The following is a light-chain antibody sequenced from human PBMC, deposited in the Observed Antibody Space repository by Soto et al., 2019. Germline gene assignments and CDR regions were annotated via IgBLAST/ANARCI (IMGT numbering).Light chain of an antibody. CDR1: QSVSSN. Sequence: EIVMTQSPATLSVSPGERATLSCRASQSVSSNLAWYQQKPGQAPRLLIYGASTRATGIPARFSGSGSGTENTLTNSSLQSEDFAVYYCQQYNNWPPWTFGQGTKVEIK. CDR3: QQYNNWPPWT. V-gene: IGKV3-15*01. J-gene: IGKJ1*01. CDR2: GAS.